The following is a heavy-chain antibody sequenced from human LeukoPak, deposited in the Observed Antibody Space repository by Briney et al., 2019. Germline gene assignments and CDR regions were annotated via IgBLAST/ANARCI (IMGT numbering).Heavy chain of an antibody. V-gene: IGHV4-4*07. CDR3: ARDLVYCSGGSCYIGWFDP. CDR1: GGSISSYY. D-gene: IGHD2-15*01. CDR2: IYTSGST. J-gene: IGHJ5*02. Sequence: PSETLSLTCTVSGGSISSYYWSWIRQPAGKGLEWIGRIYTSGSTNYNPSLKSRVTMSVDTSKNQFSLKLSSVTAADTAVYYCARDLVYCSGGSCYIGWFDPWGQGTLVTVSS.